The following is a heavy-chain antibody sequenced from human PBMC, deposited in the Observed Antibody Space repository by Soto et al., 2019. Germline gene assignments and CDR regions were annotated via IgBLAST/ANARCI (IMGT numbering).Heavy chain of an antibody. Sequence: ASVKASCKASGYTFTGYFLHWVRQAPGQGLGWMGWINPNNGDTNYAQKFQGRVTMTRDTSISTAYMELSRLRSDDTALYYCARIRTYYDSSGAFDYWGQGTLVTVSS. CDR3: ARIRTYYDSSGAFDY. CDR2: INPNNGDT. V-gene: IGHV1-2*02. CDR1: GYTFTGYF. D-gene: IGHD3-22*01. J-gene: IGHJ4*02.